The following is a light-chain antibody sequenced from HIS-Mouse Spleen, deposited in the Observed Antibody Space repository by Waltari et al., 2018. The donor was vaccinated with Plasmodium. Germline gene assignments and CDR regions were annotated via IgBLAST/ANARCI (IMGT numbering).Light chain of an antibody. Sequence: SYELTQPPSVSVSPGQTARITCSGDALPTKYSYWYQQKSGQAPVMVIYEDSKRPSGIRERFSGSSSGTMATLTISGAQVEDEADYYCYSTDSSGNHRVFGGGTKLTVL. CDR2: EDS. CDR3: YSTDSSGNHRV. CDR1: ALPTKY. V-gene: IGLV3-10*01. J-gene: IGLJ3*02.